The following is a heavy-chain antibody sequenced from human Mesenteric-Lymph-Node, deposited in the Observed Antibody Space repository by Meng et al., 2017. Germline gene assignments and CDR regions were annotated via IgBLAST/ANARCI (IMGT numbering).Heavy chain of an antibody. Sequence: GESLKISCAASGFTFSSYAMHWVRQAPGKGLEWVAVISYDGSNKYYADSVKGRFTISRDNSKNTLYLQMNSLRAEDTAVYYCARETYYDGSGFYYHDAFHIWGQGKMVTVSS. CDR1: GFTFSSYA. CDR3: ARETYYDGSGFYYHDAFHI. J-gene: IGHJ3*02. CDR2: ISYDGSNK. D-gene: IGHD3-22*01. V-gene: IGHV3-30*01.